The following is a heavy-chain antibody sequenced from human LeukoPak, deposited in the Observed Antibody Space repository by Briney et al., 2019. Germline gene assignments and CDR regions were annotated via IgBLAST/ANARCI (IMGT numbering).Heavy chain of an antibody. J-gene: IGHJ3*02. CDR3: ARMSYDAFDM. D-gene: IGHD1-26*01. CDR1: GGSFSGYY. V-gene: IGHV4-34*01. CDR2: INHSGST. Sequence: SETLSLTCAVYGGSFSGYYWSWIRQPPGKGPEWIGEINHSGSTNYNPSLKSRVTISVDTSKNHFSLKLSSVTAADTAVYYCARMSYDAFDMWGQGTMVTVSS.